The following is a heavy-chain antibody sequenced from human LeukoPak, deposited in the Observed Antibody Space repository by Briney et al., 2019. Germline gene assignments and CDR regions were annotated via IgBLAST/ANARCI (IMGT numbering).Heavy chain of an antibody. J-gene: IGHJ3*02. CDR1: GGSISSYY. Sequence: SETLSLTCTVSGGSISSYYWRWLRQPPGKGLVWIGYIYYSGSTNYNPSLKSRVTISVATSKNQFSLKLSSVTAADTAVYFCARSTNDYWSRSNGFDIWGQGTMVTVSS. V-gene: IGHV4-59*08. CDR3: ARSTNDYWSRSNGFDI. D-gene: IGHD3-3*01. CDR2: IYYSGST.